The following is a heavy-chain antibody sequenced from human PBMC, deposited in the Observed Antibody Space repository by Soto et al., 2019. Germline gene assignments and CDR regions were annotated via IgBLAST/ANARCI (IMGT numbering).Heavy chain of an antibody. Sequence: GGSLRLSCAASGFTFSNAWMSWVRQAPGKGLEWVGRIKSKTEGGTTDYAAPVKGRFTISRDDSKNTLYLQMNSLKTEDTAVYYCTTASSYTVTTYDAFDIWGQGTMVTVSS. CDR3: TTASSYTVTTYDAFDI. J-gene: IGHJ3*02. CDR1: GFTFSNAW. V-gene: IGHV3-15*01. D-gene: IGHD4-17*01. CDR2: IKSKTEGGTT.